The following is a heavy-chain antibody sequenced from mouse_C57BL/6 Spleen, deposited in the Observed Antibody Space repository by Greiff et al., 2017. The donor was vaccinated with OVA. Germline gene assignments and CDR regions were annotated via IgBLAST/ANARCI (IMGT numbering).Heavy chain of an antibody. CDR2: ISDGGSYT. Sequence: EVQGVESGGGLVKPGGSLKLSCAASGFTFSSYAMSWVRQTPEKRLEWVATISDGGSYTYYPDNVKGRFTISRDNAKNNLYLQMSHLKSEDTAMYYCARDYYGSSSPFDYWGQGTTLTVSS. J-gene: IGHJ2*01. V-gene: IGHV5-4*01. CDR1: GFTFSSYA. D-gene: IGHD1-1*01. CDR3: ARDYYGSSSPFDY.